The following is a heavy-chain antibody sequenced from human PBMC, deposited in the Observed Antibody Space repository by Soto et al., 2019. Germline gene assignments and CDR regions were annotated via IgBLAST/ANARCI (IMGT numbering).Heavy chain of an antibody. CDR2: ISTSSSTT. CDR3: ARQMRSDY. J-gene: IGHJ4*02. CDR1: GFTFNNYA. V-gene: IGHV3-23*01. Sequence: HPGGSLRLSCAASGFTFNNYAMSWVRQAPGKGMEWVSGISTSSSTTYYADSVKGRFTISRDNSKNTLYLQMSSLRAEDTAVYHCARQMRSDYWGQGTLVTVSS.